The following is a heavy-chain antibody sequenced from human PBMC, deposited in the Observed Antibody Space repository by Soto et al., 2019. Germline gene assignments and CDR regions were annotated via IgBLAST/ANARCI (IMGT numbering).Heavy chain of an antibody. CDR2: IKSKTDGGTT. J-gene: IGHJ6*03. CDR3: TTQLVGEQTYYYYYYMDV. Sequence: PGGSLRLSCAASGFTFSNAWMSWVRQAPGKGLEWVGRIKSKTDGGTTDYAAPVKGRFTISRDDSKNTLYLQMNSLKTEDTAVYYCTTQLVGEQTYYYYYYMDVWGKGTTVTVSS. V-gene: IGHV3-15*01. CDR1: GFTFSNAW. D-gene: IGHD6-13*01.